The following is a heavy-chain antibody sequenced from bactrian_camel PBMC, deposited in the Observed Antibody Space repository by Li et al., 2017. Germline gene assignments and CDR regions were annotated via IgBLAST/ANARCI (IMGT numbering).Heavy chain of an antibody. J-gene: IGHJ4*01. CDR1: GFTFGGFD. Sequence: VQLVESGGGSVQPGGSLRLSCAASGFTFGGFDMSWVRQAPGKGLEWVSRISTDSKNTYYADSVKGRFTISRDNGKNTLYLQINSLKPDDTGMYYCVARWSGEVGQGTQVTVS. D-gene: IGHD5*01. V-gene: IGHV3S40*01. CDR2: ISTDSKNT.